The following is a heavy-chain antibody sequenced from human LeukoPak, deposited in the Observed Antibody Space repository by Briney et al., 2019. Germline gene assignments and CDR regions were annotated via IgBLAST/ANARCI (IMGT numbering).Heavy chain of an antibody. CDR1: GFTFSSYP. Sequence: GGSLRRSCAASGFTFSSYPMNWVRQAPGKGLEWVSSISTSGSSIYYADSVKGRFTISRDNAKNSLYLQMNSLRVEDTAVYYCARDGVRGVPRAFDIWGQGTMVTVSS. V-gene: IGHV3-21*01. CDR2: ISTSGSSI. J-gene: IGHJ3*02. CDR3: ARDGVRGVPRAFDI. D-gene: IGHD3-10*01.